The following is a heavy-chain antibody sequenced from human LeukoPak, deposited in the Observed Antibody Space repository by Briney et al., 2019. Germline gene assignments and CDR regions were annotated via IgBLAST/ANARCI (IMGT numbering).Heavy chain of an antibody. CDR3: ARRGHNWKFDY. CDR1: GFTFNSYE. J-gene: IGHJ4*02. V-gene: IGHV3-48*03. Sequence: SRGSLRLSWAASGFTFNSYEVHWVRQAPGKGLEWVSYISSSGSTIYYADSVKGRFTISRDNAKNSLYLQMNSLRAEDTAVYYCARRGHNWKFDYWGQGTLVTVSS. CDR2: ISSSGSTI. D-gene: IGHD1-20*01.